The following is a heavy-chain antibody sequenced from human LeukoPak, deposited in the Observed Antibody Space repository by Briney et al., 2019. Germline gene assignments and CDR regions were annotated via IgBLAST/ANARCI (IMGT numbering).Heavy chain of an antibody. J-gene: IGHJ3*02. D-gene: IGHD4-23*01. CDR1: GGSISSYY. Sequence: SETLSLTCTVSGGSISSYYWSWIRQPPGKGLEWIGYIYYSGSTNYNPSLKSRVTISVDTSKNQFSLKLSSVTAADTAVYYCASIYGGNSPDAFDIWGQGTMVTVSS. V-gene: IGHV4-59*01. CDR2: IYYSGST. CDR3: ASIYGGNSPDAFDI.